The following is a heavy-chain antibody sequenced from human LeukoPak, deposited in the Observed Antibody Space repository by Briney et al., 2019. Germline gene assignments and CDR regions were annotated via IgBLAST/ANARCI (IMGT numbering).Heavy chain of an antibody. D-gene: IGHD3-16*01. J-gene: IGHJ3*01. Sequence: PSETLSLTCTVSGGAISGRRDYWGWIRQPPGKGLEWIASIHYSGSTHYNPSLKSRVTISVDTSRNQFSLELRTATAADTAMYYCARNVSRGEPGGAFDVWGQGTMVTVSS. CDR2: IHYSGST. CDR1: GGAISGRRDY. V-gene: IGHV4-39*01. CDR3: ARNVSRGEPGGAFDV.